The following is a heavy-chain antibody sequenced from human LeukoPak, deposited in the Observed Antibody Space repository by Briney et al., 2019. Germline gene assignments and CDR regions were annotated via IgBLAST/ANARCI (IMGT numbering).Heavy chain of an antibody. D-gene: IGHD3-22*01. V-gene: IGHV3-30*18. CDR3: AKDAPYYDSSGYYYAGAFDI. Sequence: PGGSLRLSCAASGFTFSSYGMHWVRQAPGKGLEWVAVISYDGSNKYYADSVKGRFTISRDNSKNTLYLQMNSLRAEDTAVYYCAKDAPYYDSSGYYYAGAFDIWGQGTMVTVSS. CDR2: ISYDGSNK. CDR1: GFTFSSYG. J-gene: IGHJ3*02.